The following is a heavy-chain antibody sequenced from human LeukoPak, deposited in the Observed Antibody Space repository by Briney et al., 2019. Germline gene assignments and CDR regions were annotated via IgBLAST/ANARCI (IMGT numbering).Heavy chain of an antibody. V-gene: IGHV1-2*02. CDR1: GYTFTGYY. CDR2: INPNSGGT. Sequence: ASVKVSCKASGYTFTGYYMHWVRQAPGQGLEWMGWINPNSGGTNYAQKFQGRVTMTRDTSISTAYMELSRLRSDDTAVYYCASERRHTNYSAKNTGGVFDYWGQGTLVTVSS. D-gene: IGHD5-24*01. CDR3: ASERRHTNYSAKNTGGVFDY. J-gene: IGHJ4*02.